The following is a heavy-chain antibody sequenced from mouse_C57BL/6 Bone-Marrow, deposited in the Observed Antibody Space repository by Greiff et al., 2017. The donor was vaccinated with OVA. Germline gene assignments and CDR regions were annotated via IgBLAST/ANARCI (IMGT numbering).Heavy chain of an antibody. CDR3: ARGDYTTYFDV. CDR2: INYDGSST. D-gene: IGHD2-4*01. V-gene: IGHV5-16*01. Sequence: EVNVVESEGGLVQPGSSMKLSCTASGFTFSDYYMAWVRQVPEKGLEWVANINYDGSSTYYLDSLKSRFIISRDNAKNILYLQMSSLKSEDTATYYCARGDYTTYFDVWGTGTTVTVSS. CDR1: GFTFSDYY. J-gene: IGHJ1*03.